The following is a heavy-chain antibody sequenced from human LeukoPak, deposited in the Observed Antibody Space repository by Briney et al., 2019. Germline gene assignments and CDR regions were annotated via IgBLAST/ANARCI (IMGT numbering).Heavy chain of an antibody. Sequence: GGSPRLPCAASGFTFSSYAMSWVRQAPGKGLEWVSAISGSGGSTYYADSVKGRFTISRDNSKNTLYLQMNSLRAEDTAVYYCAKGPVVVVAATPAPGGYWGQGTLVTVSS. CDR1: GFTFSSYA. V-gene: IGHV3-23*01. J-gene: IGHJ4*02. CDR2: ISGSGGST. CDR3: AKGPVVVVAATPAPGGY. D-gene: IGHD2-15*01.